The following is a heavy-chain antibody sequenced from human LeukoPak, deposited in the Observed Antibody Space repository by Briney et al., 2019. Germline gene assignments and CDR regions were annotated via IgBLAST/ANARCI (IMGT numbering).Heavy chain of an antibody. CDR3: AKDLNPREAGAIIDY. CDR1: GFTFSSYW. V-gene: IGHV3-7*01. D-gene: IGHD3-10*01. CDR2: INHNGNVN. Sequence: GGSLRLSCAASGFTFSSYWMNWARQAPGKGLEWVASINHNGNVNYYVDSVKGRFTISRDNAKNSLYLQMNSLRAEDTAVYHCAKDLNPREAGAIIDYWGQGTLVTVSS. J-gene: IGHJ4*02.